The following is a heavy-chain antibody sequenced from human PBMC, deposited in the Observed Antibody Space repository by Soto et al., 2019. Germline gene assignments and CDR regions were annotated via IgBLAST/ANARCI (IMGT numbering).Heavy chain of an antibody. CDR3: AKDFEPYSSGPEGWFDP. J-gene: IGHJ5*02. Sequence: GGSLRLSCAASGFPFSSYAMHWVRQAPGKGLEWVAVISYDGSNKYYADSVKGRFTISRDNSKNTLYLQMNSLRAEDTAVYYCAKDFEPYSSGPEGWFDPWGQGTLVTVSS. V-gene: IGHV3-30*04. CDR1: GFPFSSYA. D-gene: IGHD3-22*01. CDR2: ISYDGSNK.